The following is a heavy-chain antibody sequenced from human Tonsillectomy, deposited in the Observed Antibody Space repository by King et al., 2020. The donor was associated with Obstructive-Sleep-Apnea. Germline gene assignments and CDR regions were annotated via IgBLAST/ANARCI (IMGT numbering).Heavy chain of an antibody. CDR2: ISSSSRYT. D-gene: IGHD5-12*01. J-gene: IGHJ5*02. CDR3: ARDGSGYDSYNWLDP. Sequence: VQLVESGGALGKPGGSLRLSCAASGFTFSDYYISWIRQAPGKGLEWGSYISSSSRYTNYADSVKGRFTISRDNAKNSLYLQMNSLRAGDTAVYYCARDGSGYDSYNWLDPWGQGTLVTVSS. V-gene: IGHV3-11*06. CDR1: GFTFSDYY.